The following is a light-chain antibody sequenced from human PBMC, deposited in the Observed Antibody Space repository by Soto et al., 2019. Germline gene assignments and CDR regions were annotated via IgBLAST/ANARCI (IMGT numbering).Light chain of an antibody. CDR1: QSISSY. J-gene: IGKJ1*01. V-gene: IGKV3-11*01. CDR3: QQYGSSPRT. Sequence: ETVLTQSPATLSLSPGERAILSCRASQSISSYLAWYQQKPGQAPRLLISDAVNRATGIPARFSGSGSGTDFTLIIGSLEPEDVAVYYCQQYGSSPRTFGQGTKVEIK. CDR2: DAV.